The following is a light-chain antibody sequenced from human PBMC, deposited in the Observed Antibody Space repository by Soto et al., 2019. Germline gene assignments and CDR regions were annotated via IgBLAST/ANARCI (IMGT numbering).Light chain of an antibody. CDR3: QSYDSSRSPLYV. Sequence: QSVLTQPASVSGSPGQSITISCTGTNSDVGAYNYVSWYQQHPGEAPKLLIYEVSNRPSGVPDRFSGSKSGTSAPLAITGLQAEDEADYYCQSYDSSRSPLYVFGTGTKVTVL. J-gene: IGLJ1*01. V-gene: IGLV2-14*01. CDR2: EVS. CDR1: NSDVGAYNY.